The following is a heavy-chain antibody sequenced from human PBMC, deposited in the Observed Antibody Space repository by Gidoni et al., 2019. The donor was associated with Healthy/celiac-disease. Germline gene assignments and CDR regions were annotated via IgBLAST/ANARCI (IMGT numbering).Heavy chain of an antibody. J-gene: IGHJ6*02. CDR3: ARGSTSPQVYYYYGMDV. D-gene: IGHD2-2*01. Sequence: ELQRVQSGAEGKRPGESLKTSGKGSDNSLTSYWIGWVRQMPGKGLEWMGIIYPGDSDTRYSPSFQGQVTISADKSISTAYLQWSSLKASDTAMYYCARGSTSPQVYYYYGMDVWGQGTTVTVSS. CDR2: IYPGDSDT. V-gene: IGHV5-51*01. CDR1: DNSLTSYW.